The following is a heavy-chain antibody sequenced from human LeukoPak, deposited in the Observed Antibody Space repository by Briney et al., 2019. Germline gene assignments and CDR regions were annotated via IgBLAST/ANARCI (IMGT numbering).Heavy chain of an antibody. CDR2: INGDGSGT. V-gene: IGHV3-74*01. CDR1: GFTISSYW. Sequence: GGSLRLSCAASGFTISSYWMHWVRQAPGKGLVWVSRINGDGSGTSYADSVKGRFTISRDNAKNTVYLQMNSLRAEDTAVYYCTRDFYGIDYWGQGTLVTVSS. D-gene: IGHD3-10*01. J-gene: IGHJ4*02. CDR3: TRDFYGIDY.